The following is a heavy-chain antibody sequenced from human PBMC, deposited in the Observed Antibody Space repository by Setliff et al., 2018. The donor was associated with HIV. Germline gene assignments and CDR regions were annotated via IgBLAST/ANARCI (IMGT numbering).Heavy chain of an antibody. J-gene: IGHJ4*01. Sequence: WASVKVSCKASGGTFSSYAISWVRQAPGQGLEWMGGIIPISGTANYAQKFQGRVTITADESTSTAYMELSSLRSEDTAVYYCARDANVSPLAARYGSGSYSSDYWGQEPWSPSPQ. V-gene: IGHV1-69*13. D-gene: IGHD3-10*01. CDR3: ARDANVSPLAARYGSGSYSSDY. CDR1: GGTFSSYA. CDR2: IIPISGTA.